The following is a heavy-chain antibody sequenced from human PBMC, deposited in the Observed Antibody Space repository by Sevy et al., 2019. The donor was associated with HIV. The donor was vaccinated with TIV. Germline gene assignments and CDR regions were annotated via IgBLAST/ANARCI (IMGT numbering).Heavy chain of an antibody. Sequence: SETLSLTCAVYGGSFSGYYWSWIRQPPGKGLEWIGEINHSGSTNYNPSLKSRVTISGDTSKNQFSLKLGSGTAADWAVYYCARHCSSNSCSHAFDIWGQGTMVTVSS. J-gene: IGHJ3*02. CDR3: ARHCSSNSCSHAFDI. CDR1: GGSFSGYY. V-gene: IGHV4-34*01. D-gene: IGHD2-2*01. CDR2: INHSGST.